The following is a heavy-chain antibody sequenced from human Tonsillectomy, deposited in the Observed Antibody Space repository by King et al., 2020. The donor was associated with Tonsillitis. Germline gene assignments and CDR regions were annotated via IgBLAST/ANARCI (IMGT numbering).Heavy chain of an antibody. CDR2: IIPIFGTT. CDR3: ARDQISNNGYGPVLF. V-gene: IGHV1-69*01. D-gene: IGHD3-22*01. J-gene: IGHJ4*02. CDR1: GDTFSSPG. Sequence: QLVQSGTEVKKPGSSVKVSCKASGDTFSSPGISWVRQAPGQGLEWVGGIIPIFGTTNYAQKFQGRVTITADESTTTAYMELSSLRCEDTALYYCARDQISNNGYGPVLFWGQGTLVTVSS.